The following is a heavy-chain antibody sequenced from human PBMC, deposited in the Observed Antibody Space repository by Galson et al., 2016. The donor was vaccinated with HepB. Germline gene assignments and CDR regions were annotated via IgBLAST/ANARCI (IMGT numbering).Heavy chain of an antibody. J-gene: IGHJ4*02. Sequence: SLRLSCAASGFIFSHYAMNWVRQAPGKGLEWVSAIGGDGTRTFYSDSVTGRFTISRDNSKNTVDLQMNRLRAEDSAVYYCAPVTPEFGYWGQGTLVTVSS. CDR2: IGGDGTRT. CDR1: GFIFSHYA. CDR3: APVTPEFGY. D-gene: IGHD2-21*02. V-gene: IGHV3-23*01.